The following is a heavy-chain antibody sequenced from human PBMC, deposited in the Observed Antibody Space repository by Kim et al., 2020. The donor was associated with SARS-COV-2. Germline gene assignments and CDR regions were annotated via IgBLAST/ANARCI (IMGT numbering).Heavy chain of an antibody. Sequence: GGSLRLSCAASGFTFDDYAMHWVRQAPGKGLEWVSGISWNSGSIGYADSVKGRFTISRDNAKNSLYLQMNSLRAEDTALYYCARAASLGDDYYYGMDVWGQGTTGTVSS. CDR1: GFTFDDYA. D-gene: IGHD3-10*01. V-gene: IGHV3-9*01. J-gene: IGHJ6*02. CDR3: ARAASLGDDYYYGMDV. CDR2: ISWNSGSI.